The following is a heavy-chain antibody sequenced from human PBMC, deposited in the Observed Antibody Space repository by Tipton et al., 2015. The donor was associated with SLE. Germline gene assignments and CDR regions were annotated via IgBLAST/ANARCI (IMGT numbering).Heavy chain of an antibody. CDR3: ARVYGYSSSSEAFDI. D-gene: IGHD6-6*01. V-gene: IGHV4-59*01. CDR1: GGSISSYY. Sequence: LRLSCTVSGGSISSYYWTWIRQPPGKGLEWIGCLYYSGSTNYNPSLKSRVTISVDTSNHQFSLKLTSVTAADTAVYYCARVYGYSSSSEAFDIWGQGTMVTVSS. J-gene: IGHJ3*02. CDR2: LYYSGST.